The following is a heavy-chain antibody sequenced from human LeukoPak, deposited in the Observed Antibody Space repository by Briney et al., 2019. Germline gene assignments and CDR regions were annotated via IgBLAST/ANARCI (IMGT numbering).Heavy chain of an antibody. J-gene: IGHJ4*02. V-gene: IGHV3-20*04. D-gene: IGHD6-13*01. CDR2: ISWNSGSI. CDR1: GFNFNNYD. Sequence: GGSLTLSCVASGFNFNNYDLHWVRQAPGKGLEWVSGISWNSGSIGYADSVKGRFTISRDNANNSLYLQMNSLRVDDTAIYYCARDLRKQQLPSDHWGQGTLVTVSS. CDR3: ARDLRKQQLPSDH.